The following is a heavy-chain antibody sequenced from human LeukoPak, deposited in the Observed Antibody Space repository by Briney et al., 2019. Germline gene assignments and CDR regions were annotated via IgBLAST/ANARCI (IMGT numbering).Heavy chain of an antibody. CDR2: MSPNSGDT. CDR1: GYTFTSYD. Sequence: ASVKVSCKASGYTFTSYDFNWVRQATGQRPEWMGWMSPNSGDTGYAQKFQDRVTMTRNTSISTAYMEPSSLRSDDTAVYYCARGFRNGGAYYFDYWGQGTLVTVSS. V-gene: IGHV1-8*01. CDR3: ARGFRNGGAYYFDY. J-gene: IGHJ4*02. D-gene: IGHD4-23*01.